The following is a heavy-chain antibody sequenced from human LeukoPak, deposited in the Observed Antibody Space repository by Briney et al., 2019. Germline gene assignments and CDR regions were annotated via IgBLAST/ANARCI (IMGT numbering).Heavy chain of an antibody. D-gene: IGHD6-13*01. V-gene: IGHV4-34*01. CDR2: INHSGST. CDR3: ARSSSSSWYIDY. J-gene: IGHJ4*02. Sequence: PSKTLSLTCAVYGGSFSGYYWSWIRQPPGKGLEWIGEINHSGSTNYNPSLKSRVTISVDTSKNQFSLKLSSVTAADMAVYYCARSSSSSWYIDYWGQGTLVTVSS. CDR1: GGSFSGYY.